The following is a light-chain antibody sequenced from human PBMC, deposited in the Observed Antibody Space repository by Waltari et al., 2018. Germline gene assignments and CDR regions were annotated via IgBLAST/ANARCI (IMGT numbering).Light chain of an antibody. CDR3: SSYTSSSTPWV. V-gene: IGLV2-14*01. CDR1: SSDVGSYNY. J-gene: IGLJ3*02. Sequence: QSALTQPASVSGSPGHSITVSCTGTSSDVGSYNYVSWYQQHPGKAPKLMIYEVSNRPSGVSNRFSGSKFGNTASLTISGLQAEDEADYYCSSYTSSSTPWVFGGGTKVTVL. CDR2: EVS.